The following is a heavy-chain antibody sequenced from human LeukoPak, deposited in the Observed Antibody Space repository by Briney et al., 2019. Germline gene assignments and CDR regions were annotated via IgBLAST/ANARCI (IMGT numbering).Heavy chain of an antibody. J-gene: IGHJ4*02. CDR3: AEQCDCTNGVCYPHYFSY. D-gene: IGHD2-8*01. V-gene: IGHV3-30*18. Sequence: RGFLRLSCSASGFTFRNYGMDRVRPAPGQGVEGVALISNDGKVKYYAVFLQSRFTLFRDNSKNTLYLEMNSMRHEDTAVYYCAEQCDCTNGVCYPHYFSYWGQGTLVTVSS. CDR1: GFTFRNYG. CDR2: ISNDGKVK.